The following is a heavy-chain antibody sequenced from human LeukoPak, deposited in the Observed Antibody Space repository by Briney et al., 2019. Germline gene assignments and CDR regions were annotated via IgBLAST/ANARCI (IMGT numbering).Heavy chain of an antibody. J-gene: IGHJ4*02. D-gene: IGHD3-10*01. CDR1: GGSISSYY. CDR2: IYYSGST. Sequence: SETLSLTCTVSGGSISSYYWSWIRQPPGKGLEWIGYIYYSGSTNYNPSLKSRVAISVDTSKNQFSLKLSSVTAADTAVYYCAEGESIPLFRGVFNYFDSWAQGTLVTVSS. CDR3: AEGESIPLFRGVFNYFDS. V-gene: IGHV4-59*01.